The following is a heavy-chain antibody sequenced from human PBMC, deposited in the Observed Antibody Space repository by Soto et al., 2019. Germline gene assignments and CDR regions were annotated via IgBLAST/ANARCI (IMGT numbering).Heavy chain of an antibody. J-gene: IGHJ3*02. Sequence: VASVKVSCKASGYTFTSYGISWVRLAPGQGLEWMGWISAYNGNTNYAQKLQGRVTMTTDTSTSTAYMELSSLRSDDTAVYYCARERWHYGDYANDAFDIWGQGTMVTVSS. CDR1: GYTFTSYG. V-gene: IGHV1-18*01. CDR2: ISAYNGNT. CDR3: ARERWHYGDYANDAFDI. D-gene: IGHD4-17*01.